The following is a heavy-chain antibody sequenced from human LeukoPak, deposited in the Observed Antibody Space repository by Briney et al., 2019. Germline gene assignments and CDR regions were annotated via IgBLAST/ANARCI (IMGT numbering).Heavy chain of an antibody. CDR1: GFTFSTYG. Sequence: GGSLRLSCAASGFTFSTYGVHWVRQAPGKGLEWVAVIWYDGSNKYCADSVKGRFTISRDNSKNTLYLQMNSLRAEDTAVYYCAKDSGYGPYYWGQGTLVTVSS. D-gene: IGHD5-18*01. J-gene: IGHJ4*02. CDR3: AKDSGYGPYY. V-gene: IGHV3-33*06. CDR2: IWYDGSNK.